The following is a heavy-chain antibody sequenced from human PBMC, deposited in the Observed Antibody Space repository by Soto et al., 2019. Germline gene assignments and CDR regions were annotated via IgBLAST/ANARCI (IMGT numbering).Heavy chain of an antibody. CDR2: ISGSGGTT. CDR1: GFTFSTYA. Sequence: EVQVLESGGGLVQPGGSLRLSCAASGFTFSTYAMSWVRQAPGRGLEWVSTISGSGGTTHYADSVKGRFTISRDNTRNSLYLQMSSLRGDDTAVYYCAKRSGYSDWFDPWGQGTLVTVSS. V-gene: IGHV3-23*01. CDR3: AKRSGYSDWFDP. D-gene: IGHD3-22*01. J-gene: IGHJ5*02.